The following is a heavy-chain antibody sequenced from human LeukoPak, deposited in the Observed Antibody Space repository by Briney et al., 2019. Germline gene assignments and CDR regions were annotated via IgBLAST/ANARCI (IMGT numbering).Heavy chain of an antibody. CDR3: AREGWSDAFDI. J-gene: IGHJ3*02. CDR1: GGSISSYY. Sequence: PSETLSLTCTVSGGSISSYYWSWIRQPPGKGLEWIGYVYYSGSTNYNPSLKSRVTISVDTSKNQFSLKLSSVTAADTAVYYCAREGWSDAFDIWGQGTMVTVSS. V-gene: IGHV4-59*01. D-gene: IGHD2-15*01. CDR2: VYYSGST.